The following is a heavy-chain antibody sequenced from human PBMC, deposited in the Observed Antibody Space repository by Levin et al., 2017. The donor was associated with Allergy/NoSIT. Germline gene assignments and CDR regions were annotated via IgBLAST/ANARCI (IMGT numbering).Heavy chain of an antibody. J-gene: IGHJ4*02. CDR1: GGSFSGYY. CDR3: ARVRDSSGWYGNDYFDY. CDR2: INHSGST. V-gene: IGHV4-34*01. D-gene: IGHD6-19*01. Sequence: ASETLSLTCAVYGGSFSGYYWSWIRQPPGKGLEWIGEINHSGSTNYNPSLKSRVTISVDTSKNQFSLKLSSVTAADTAVYYCARVRDSSGWYGNDYFDYWGQGTLVTVSS.